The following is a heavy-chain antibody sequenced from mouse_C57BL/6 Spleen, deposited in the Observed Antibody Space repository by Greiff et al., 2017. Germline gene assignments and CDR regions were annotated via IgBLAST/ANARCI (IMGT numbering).Heavy chain of an antibody. CDR1: GYTFTSYW. V-gene: IGHV1-69*01. CDR3: ANWDFDY. J-gene: IGHJ2*01. D-gene: IGHD4-1*02. CDR2: IDPSDSYT. Sequence: VKLQESGAELVMPGASVKLSCKASGYTFTSYWMHWVKQRPGQGLEWIGEIDPSDSYTNYNQKFKGKSTLTVDKSSSTAYMQLSSLTSEDSAVYYCANWDFDYWGQGTTLTVSS.